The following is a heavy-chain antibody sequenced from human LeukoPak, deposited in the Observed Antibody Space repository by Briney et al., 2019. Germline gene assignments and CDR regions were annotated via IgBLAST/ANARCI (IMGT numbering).Heavy chain of an antibody. V-gene: IGHV4-38-2*02. J-gene: IGHJ4*02. D-gene: IGHD3-10*01. Sequence: KPSETLSLTCTVSGYSISSGYYWGWIRQPPGKGLEWIGNIYHSGSTYYNPSLKSRVTISVDTSENQFSLKLSSLTAADTAVYYCARDIDRYYGSDNWGQGTLVTVSS. CDR2: IYHSGST. CDR3: ARDIDRYYGSDN. CDR1: GYSISSGYY.